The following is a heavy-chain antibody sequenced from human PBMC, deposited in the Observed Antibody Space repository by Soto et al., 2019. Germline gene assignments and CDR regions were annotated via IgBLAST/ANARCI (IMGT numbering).Heavy chain of an antibody. V-gene: IGHV4-59*01. CDR1: GASISNDY. Sequence: SETLSLTCSVSGASISNDYWSWVRQPPGKGLECIGYIYKSGDTNYSPSLKSRATMSLDTSKNQFSLTLTSVTAADTAVYYCARTARRFDYWGQGILVSVSS. CDR2: IYKSGDT. CDR3: ARTARRFDY. J-gene: IGHJ4*02. D-gene: IGHD5-18*01.